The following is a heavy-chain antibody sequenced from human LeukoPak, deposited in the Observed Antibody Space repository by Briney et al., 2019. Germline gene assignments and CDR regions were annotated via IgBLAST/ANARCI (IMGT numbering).Heavy chain of an antibody. J-gene: IGHJ4*02. V-gene: IGHV1-18*01. CDR3: ARDGPDYGDYINFDY. Sequence: ASVKVSCKASGYTFTSYGITWVRQAPGQGLEGMAWISAYNGKTNYAQRFQGRVTMTTDTSTSTAYMELRSLRSDDTAVYYCARDGPDYGDYINFDYWGQGTLVTVSS. CDR1: GYTFTSYG. D-gene: IGHD4-17*01. CDR2: ISAYNGKT.